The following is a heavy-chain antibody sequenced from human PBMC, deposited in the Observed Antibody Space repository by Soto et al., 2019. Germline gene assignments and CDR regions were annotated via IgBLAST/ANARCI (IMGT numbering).Heavy chain of an antibody. CDR2: IKSKTEGGTT. V-gene: IGHV3-15*01. J-gene: IGHJ4*02. Sequence: GGSLRLSCVASGFTFKNAWMTWVRQAPGKGLEWVGRIKSKTEGGTTDYAAPVKGRFTLSRDDSKNTLYLQMNSLKTEDSAVYYCTTVTPPGWGQGTLVTVSS. CDR3: TTVTPPG. CDR1: GFTFKNAW.